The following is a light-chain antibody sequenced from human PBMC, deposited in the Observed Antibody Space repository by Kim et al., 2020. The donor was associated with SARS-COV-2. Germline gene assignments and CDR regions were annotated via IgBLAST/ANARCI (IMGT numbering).Light chain of an antibody. CDR2: GAS. J-gene: IGKJ5*01. CDR3: QQYNNWPPIT. Sequence: SPGERATLSCRASQSVSSNLAWYQQKPGQAPRLLIYGASTRATGIPARFSGSGSGTEFTLTISSLQSEDFAVYYCQQYNNWPPITYGQGTRLEIK. V-gene: IGKV3-15*01. CDR1: QSVSSN.